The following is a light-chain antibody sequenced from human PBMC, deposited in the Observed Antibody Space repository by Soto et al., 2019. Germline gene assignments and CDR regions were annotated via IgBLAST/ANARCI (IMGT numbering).Light chain of an antibody. Sequence: EIVMTQSPATLSVSPGERATLSCRASQSISSKVGWYQQRPGQAPWLLIYGASTRATGIPARFSGSGSGTEFTLTISSLDSEDSAVYYCQQYNTWHQITFGQGTRLEIK. CDR3: QQYNTWHQIT. CDR2: GAS. V-gene: IGKV3-15*01. CDR1: QSISSK. J-gene: IGKJ5*01.